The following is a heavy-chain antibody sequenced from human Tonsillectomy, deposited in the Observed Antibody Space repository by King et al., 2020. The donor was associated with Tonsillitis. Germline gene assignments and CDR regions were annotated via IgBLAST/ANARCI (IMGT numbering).Heavy chain of an antibody. V-gene: IGHV3-9*01. Sequence: QLVQSGGGLIQPGRSLRLSCAASGFTFDDYAMHWVRQAPGKGLEWGSGISWDSGSLGYADSVKGRFTISRDNAKNSLYLQMNSLRTEDTALYYCAKDKADADYYFDYWGQGTLVTVSS. CDR2: ISWDSGSL. J-gene: IGHJ4*02. CDR3: AKDKADADYYFDY. CDR1: GFTFDDYA.